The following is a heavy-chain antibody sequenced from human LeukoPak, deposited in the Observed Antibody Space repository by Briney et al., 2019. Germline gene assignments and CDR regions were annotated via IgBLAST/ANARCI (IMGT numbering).Heavy chain of an antibody. Sequence: SETLSLTCAVSGGSISSGSYYWSSIRQPAGKGLEWIGRIYTSGSTNYNPSLKSRVTISVDTSKNQFSLKLSSVTAADTAVYYCARVDSSWYYFDYWGQGTLVTVSS. V-gene: IGHV4-61*02. D-gene: IGHD6-13*01. CDR2: IYTSGST. CDR1: GGSISSGSYY. J-gene: IGHJ4*02. CDR3: ARVDSSWYYFDY.